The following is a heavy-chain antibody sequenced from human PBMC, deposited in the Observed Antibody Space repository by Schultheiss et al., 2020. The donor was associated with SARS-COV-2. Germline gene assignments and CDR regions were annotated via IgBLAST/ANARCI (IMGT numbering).Heavy chain of an antibody. CDR1: GFTFSSYA. Sequence: GGSLRLSCAASGFTFSSYAMSWVRQAPGKGLEWVSAISGSGGNTYYADSVKGRFTISRDNSKNMLYLQLNSLRAGDTAVYYCARAHSGTDAFDIWGQGTMVTVSS. V-gene: IGHV3-23*01. D-gene: IGHD1-26*01. J-gene: IGHJ3*02. CDR2: ISGSGGNT. CDR3: ARAHSGTDAFDI.